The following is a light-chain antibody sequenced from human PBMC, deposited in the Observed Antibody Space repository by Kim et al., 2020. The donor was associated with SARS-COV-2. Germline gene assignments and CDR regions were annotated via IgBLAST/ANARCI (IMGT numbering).Light chain of an antibody. Sequence: PGERATPPGRASQTVSSNYLAWLQQKPGQAPSILLYGASSRASDIPDRFSGSGSGTDFTLNISRLEPEDCAVYYCQQDGSPAWTFGQGTKGDIK. CDR1: QTVSSNY. CDR2: GAS. CDR3: QQDGSPAWT. V-gene: IGKV3-20*01. J-gene: IGKJ1*01.